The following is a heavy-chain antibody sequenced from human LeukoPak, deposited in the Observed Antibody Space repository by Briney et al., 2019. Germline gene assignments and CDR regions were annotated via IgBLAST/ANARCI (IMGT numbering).Heavy chain of an antibody. D-gene: IGHD1-26*01. V-gene: IGHV4-38-2*02. CDR2: IYHSGST. J-gene: IGHJ4*02. CDR3: ARDGRFPPEVLPRYFDY. Sequence: SETLSLTCTVSGYSISSGHYWGWIRQPPGKGLEWIGSIYHSGSTYYNPSLKSRVTISVDTSKNQFSLKLSSVTAADTAVYYCARDGRFPPEVLPRYFDYWGQGTLVTVSS. CDR1: GYSISSGHY.